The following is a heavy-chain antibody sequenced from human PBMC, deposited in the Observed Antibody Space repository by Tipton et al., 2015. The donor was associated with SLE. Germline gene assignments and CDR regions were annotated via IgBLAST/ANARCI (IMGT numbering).Heavy chain of an antibody. CDR2: ISYDGSNK. V-gene: IGHV3-30-3*01. CDR1: GFTFSSYA. D-gene: IGHD4-17*01. J-gene: IGHJ2*01. Sequence: SLRLSCAASGFTFSSYAMHWVRQAPGKGLEWVAVISYDGSNKYYADSVKGRFTISRDNSKNTLYLQMNSLRAEDTAVYYCARDAGGYGDYGGFDLWGRGTLVTVSS. CDR3: ARDAGGYGDYGGFDL.